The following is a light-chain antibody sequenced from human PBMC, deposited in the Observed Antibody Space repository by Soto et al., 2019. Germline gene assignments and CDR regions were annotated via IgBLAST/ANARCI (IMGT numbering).Light chain of an antibody. J-gene: IGKJ3*01. Sequence: DIQMTQSPSSLSASVGDRVTITCRASQGIRNYLAWYQQKPGKVPKLLIYAASTLQSGVPSRFNGSGSGTDLPLTISILQPEDVATYYCQKYNSAPLTFGPGTKVDIK. CDR3: QKYNSAPLT. CDR1: QGIRNY. CDR2: AAS. V-gene: IGKV1-27*01.